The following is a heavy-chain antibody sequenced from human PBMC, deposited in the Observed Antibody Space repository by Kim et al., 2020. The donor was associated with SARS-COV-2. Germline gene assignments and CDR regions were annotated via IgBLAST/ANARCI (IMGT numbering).Heavy chain of an antibody. CDR3: ARCEITSPGCDS. D-gene: IGHD3-9*01. J-gene: IGHJ4*02. V-gene: IGHV3-7*01. Sequence: YCFTSLMGRFTISRENAKNAVYLHIHSLRAEDTAVYYCARCEITSPGCDSWGQGSLVTVSS.